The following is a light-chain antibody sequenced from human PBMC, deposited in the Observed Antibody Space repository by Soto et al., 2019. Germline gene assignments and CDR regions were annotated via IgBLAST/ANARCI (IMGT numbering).Light chain of an antibody. CDR1: QSLLSTDGDNY. V-gene: IGKV3-20*01. Sequence: EIVMTQPPLSLPVTPGEPASLSCRSSQSLLSTDGDNYLAWYQQQPGQAPRLLISNASRRATCIRDRFSGRGSGTDFTLTISRLEPEDFAVYYCQQYGSSGTFGQGTKVDI. CDR3: QQYGSSGT. J-gene: IGKJ1*01. CDR2: NAS.